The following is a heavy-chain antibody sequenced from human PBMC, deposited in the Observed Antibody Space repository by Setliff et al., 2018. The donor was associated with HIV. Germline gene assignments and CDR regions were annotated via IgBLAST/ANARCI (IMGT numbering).Heavy chain of an antibody. D-gene: IGHD3-10*01. CDR3: ATAGEMATIGYSYYYMGV. CDR2: ITPIFGTP. CDR1: GGTFSRNA. J-gene: IGHJ6*03. V-gene: IGHV1-69*13. Sequence: SVKVSCKASGGTFSRNAISWVRQAPGQGLEWIGGITPIFGTPKYAQKFQGRVTITAVESRSTAYLELSSLRSEDTAVYYCATAGEMATIGYSYYYMGVWGKGTTVTVSS.